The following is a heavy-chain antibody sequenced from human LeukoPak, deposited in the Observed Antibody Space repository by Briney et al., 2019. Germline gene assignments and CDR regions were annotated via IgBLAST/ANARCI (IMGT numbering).Heavy chain of an antibody. J-gene: IGHJ4*02. Sequence: RASVKVSCKASGGTFSSYAISWVRQAPGQGLEWMGGIIPIFGTANYAQKFQGRVTITADKSTSTAYMELSSLRSEDTAVYYCAGSLGYCTSNVCYLKYWGQGTLVTVSS. CDR2: IIPIFGTA. D-gene: IGHD2-8*01. V-gene: IGHV1-69*06. CDR1: GGTFSSYA. CDR3: AGSLGYCTSNVCYLKY.